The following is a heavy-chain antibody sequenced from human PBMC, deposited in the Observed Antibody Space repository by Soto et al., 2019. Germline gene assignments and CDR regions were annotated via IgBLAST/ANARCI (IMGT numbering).Heavy chain of an antibody. CDR2: IIPILGIA. CDR3: AGVAGVGAYGMDV. J-gene: IGHJ6*02. CDR1: GGTFSSYT. Sequence: QVQLVQSGAEVKKPGSSVKVSCKASGGTFSSYTISWVRQAPGQGLEWMGRIIPILGIANYAQKFQGRVTITADKSTSTAYMELSSLRTEDTAVYYGAGVAGVGAYGMDVWGQGTTVTVSS. V-gene: IGHV1-69*02. D-gene: IGHD1-26*01.